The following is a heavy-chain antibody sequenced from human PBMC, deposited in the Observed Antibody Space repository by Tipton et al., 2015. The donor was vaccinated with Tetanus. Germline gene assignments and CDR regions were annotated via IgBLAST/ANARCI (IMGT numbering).Heavy chain of an antibody. CDR3: ARRSYCSSSRCFDAFDL. V-gene: IGHV4-61*05. CDR1: GASISRSRRFD. J-gene: IGHJ3*01. Sequence: TLSLTCTVSGASISRSRRFDCGWIRQPPGKGLEWIAYIFHSGSTNYSPSLKSRVAISMDTSKNRISLKLSSVTAADTAVYYCARRSYCSSSRCFDAFDLWGQGTMVTVSS. D-gene: IGHD2-2*01. CDR2: IFHSGST.